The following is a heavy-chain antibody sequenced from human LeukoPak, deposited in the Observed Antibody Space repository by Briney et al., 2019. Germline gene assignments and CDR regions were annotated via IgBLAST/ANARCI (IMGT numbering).Heavy chain of an antibody. V-gene: IGHV4-4*09. CDR3: VQTTGWPGFDY. J-gene: IGHJ4*02. CDR2: IYDGVPT. Sequence: PSETLSLICTTSGLPTSRFFWNWVRQPPGKGLEWIGNIYDGVPTFFNPSLKSRVTISVDTSKGQFSLQLASVTAADTAVYYCVQTTGWPGFDYWGQGILVTVSS. CDR1: GLPTSRFF. D-gene: IGHD6-19*01.